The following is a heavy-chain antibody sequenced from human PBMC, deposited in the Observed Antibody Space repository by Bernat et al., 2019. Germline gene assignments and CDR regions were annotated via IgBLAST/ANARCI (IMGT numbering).Heavy chain of an antibody. D-gene: IGHD2-2*01. Sequence: EVQLVQSGAEVKRPGESLKISCKGSGYSFTSYWIGWVRQMPGKGLAWMGIIYPGDSDTRYSPSFQGQVTIAADKSISTAYLQGSSLKASDTAMYYCARPGVGPAATMGFDIWGQGTMVTVSS. V-gene: IGHV5-51*01. CDR1: GYSFTSYW. CDR2: IYPGDSDT. J-gene: IGHJ3*02. CDR3: ARPGVGPAATMGFDI.